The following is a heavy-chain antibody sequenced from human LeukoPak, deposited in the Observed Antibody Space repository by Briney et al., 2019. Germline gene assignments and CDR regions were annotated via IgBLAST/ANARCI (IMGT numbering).Heavy chain of an antibody. CDR1: GFTVSSNY. Sequence: GGSLRLSCAASGFTVSSNYMSWVRQAPGKGLEWVSSISSSSSYIYYADSVKGRFTISRDNAKNSLYLQMNSLRAEDTAVYYCAREVGGWYFDYWGQGTLVTVSS. V-gene: IGHV3-21*01. D-gene: IGHD6-19*01. CDR2: ISSSSSYI. J-gene: IGHJ4*02. CDR3: AREVGGWYFDY.